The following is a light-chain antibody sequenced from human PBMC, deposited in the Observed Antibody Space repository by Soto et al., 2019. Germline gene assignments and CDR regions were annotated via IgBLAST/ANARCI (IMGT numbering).Light chain of an antibody. CDR3: CSYAGSSTLYV. CDR2: EGS. CDR1: SSDVGSYNL. V-gene: IGLV2-23*01. Sequence: ALTQPASVSGSPGQSITISCTGTSSDVGSYNLVSWYQQHPGKAPKLMIYEGSKRPSGVSNRFSGSKSGNTASLTISGLQAEDEADYYCCSYAGSSTLYVFGTGTKVTVL. J-gene: IGLJ1*01.